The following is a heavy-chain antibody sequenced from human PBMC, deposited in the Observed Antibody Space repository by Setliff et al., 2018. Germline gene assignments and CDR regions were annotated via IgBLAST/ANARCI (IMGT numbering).Heavy chain of an antibody. V-gene: IGHV3-30*02. D-gene: IGHD6-19*01. CDR3: AKGMRRQWLGEVDY. Sequence: PGGSLRLSCAASGFTFSSYGMHWVRQAPGKGLEWVAFIRYDGSNKYYADSVKGRFTISRDNSKNTLYLQMKSLRAEDTAVYYCAKGMRRQWLGEVDYWGQGTLVTVSS. J-gene: IGHJ4*02. CDR2: IRYDGSNK. CDR1: GFTFSSYG.